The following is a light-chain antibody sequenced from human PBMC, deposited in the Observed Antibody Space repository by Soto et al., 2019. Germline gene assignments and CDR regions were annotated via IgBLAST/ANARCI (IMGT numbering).Light chain of an antibody. Sequence: DIVMTQSPESLAVSLGERATINCKSSQSVFYSSNNKNYLTWYQQKPGQPPKLLIHWASTRESGVPDRFSGSGSETDFTHTISSLQAEDVAVYYCQQYYSLPLTFGGGTKVEIK. J-gene: IGKJ4*01. V-gene: IGKV4-1*01. CDR1: QSVFYSSNNKNY. CDR3: QQYYSLPLT. CDR2: WAS.